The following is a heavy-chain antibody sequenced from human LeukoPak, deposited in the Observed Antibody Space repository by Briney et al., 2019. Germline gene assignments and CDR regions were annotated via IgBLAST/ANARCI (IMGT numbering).Heavy chain of an antibody. CDR1: GGTFSSYA. D-gene: IGHD6-25*01. CDR3: ASQPQRRWYYYGMDV. CDR2: IIPIFGTA. J-gene: IGHJ6*04. Sequence: PGASVKVSCKASGGTFSSYAISWVRQAPGQGLEWMGGIIPIFGTANYAQKFQGRVTITADESTSTAYMELSSLRSEDTAVYYCASQPQRRWYYYGMDVWGKGTTVTVSS. V-gene: IGHV1-69*13.